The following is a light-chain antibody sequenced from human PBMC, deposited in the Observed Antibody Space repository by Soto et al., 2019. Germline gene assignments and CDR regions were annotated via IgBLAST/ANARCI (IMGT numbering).Light chain of an antibody. CDR3: SSYTSSSTYV. V-gene: IGLV2-14*01. CDR2: EVS. Sequence: QSALTQTASVSGSPGQSITISCSGTSRDVGAYNSVSWYQQYPGKAPKLMMYEVSNRPSGVSDRFSGSKSGNTASLNISGLQTGDEADYYCSSYTSSSTYVFGTGTKLTVL. CDR1: SRDVGAYNS. J-gene: IGLJ1*01.